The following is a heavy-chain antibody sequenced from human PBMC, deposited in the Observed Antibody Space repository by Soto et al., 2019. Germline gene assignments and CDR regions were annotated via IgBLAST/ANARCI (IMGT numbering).Heavy chain of an antibody. CDR3: ARIHYDILTGYPPYYFDY. D-gene: IGHD3-9*01. CDR2: ISYDGSNK. CDR1: GFTFSSYG. Sequence: GGSLRLSCAASGFTFSSYGMHWVRQAPGKGLEWVAVISYDGSNKYYADSVKGRFTISRDNSKNTLYLQMNSLRAEDTAVYYCARIHYDILTGYPPYYFDYWGQGTLVTVPS. J-gene: IGHJ4*02. V-gene: IGHV3-30*03.